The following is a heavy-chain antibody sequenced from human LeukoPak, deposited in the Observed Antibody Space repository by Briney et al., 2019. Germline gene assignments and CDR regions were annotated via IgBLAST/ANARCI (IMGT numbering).Heavy chain of an antibody. CDR3: AKGDSTAGGYSAD. V-gene: IGHV3-30*02. Sequence: GGSLRLSCAVSGFTFRSYGMHWDRQAPGKGLEWVAVIWYGGNTKYYADSVKGRFTISRDNSKNTLSLQMNSLRLEDTAVYYCAKGDSTAGGYSADWGQGTLVTVSS. CDR1: GFTFRSYG. J-gene: IGHJ4*02. D-gene: IGHD2-21*02. CDR2: IWYGGNTK.